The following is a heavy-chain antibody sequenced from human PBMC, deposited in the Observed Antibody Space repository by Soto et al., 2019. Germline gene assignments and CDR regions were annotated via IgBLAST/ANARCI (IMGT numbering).Heavy chain of an antibody. Sequence: PGESRKISCKGSGYSFDTYWIGWVRQMPGKGLEWMGIIYPGDSDTRYSPSFQGQVTISADKPISTAYLQWSSLKASDTAMYYCARRADYYDSSGHHYYGMDVWGQGTTVTVSS. V-gene: IGHV5-51*01. CDR3: ARRADYYDSSGHHYYGMDV. CDR2: IYPGDSDT. CDR1: GYSFDTYW. J-gene: IGHJ6*02. D-gene: IGHD3-22*01.